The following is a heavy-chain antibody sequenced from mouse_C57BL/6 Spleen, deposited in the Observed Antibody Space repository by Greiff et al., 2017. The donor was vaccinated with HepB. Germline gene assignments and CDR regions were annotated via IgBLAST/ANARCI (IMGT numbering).Heavy chain of an antibody. CDR2: INPNNGGT. CDR3: ARSLAQATDWFAY. J-gene: IGHJ3*01. D-gene: IGHD3-2*02. Sequence: VQLQQSGPELVKPGASVKISCKASGYTFTDYYMNWVKQSHGKSLEWIGDINPNNGGTSYNQKFKGKATLTVDKSSSTAYMELRSLTSEDSAVYYWARSLAQATDWFAYWGQGTLVTVSA. CDR1: GYTFTDYY. V-gene: IGHV1-26*01.